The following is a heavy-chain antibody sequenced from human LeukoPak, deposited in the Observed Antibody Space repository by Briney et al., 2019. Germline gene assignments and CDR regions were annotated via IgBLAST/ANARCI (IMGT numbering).Heavy chain of an antibody. CDR2: ISSSSSYI. CDR1: GFTFSSYS. V-gene: IGHV3-21*01. J-gene: IGHJ3*02. Sequence: GGSLRLSCAASGFTFSSYSMNWVRQAPGKGLEWVSSISSSSSYIYYADSVKGRFTISRDNAKNSLYLQMNSLRAEDTAVYYCAREQRGGIVSRAFDIWGQGTMVTVSS. D-gene: IGHD5/OR15-5a*01. CDR3: AREQRGGIVSRAFDI.